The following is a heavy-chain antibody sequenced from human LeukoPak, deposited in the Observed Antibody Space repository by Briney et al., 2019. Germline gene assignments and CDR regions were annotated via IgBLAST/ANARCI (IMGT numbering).Heavy chain of an antibody. CDR2: IFTSGST. J-gene: IGHJ5*02. Sequence: KPSETLSLTCTVSGGSISSDYWSWIRQPAGKGLEWIGRIFTSGSTSYNPSLKSRVTMSLDTSKNQFSLKLSSVTAADTAVYFCSRGGANDLWGQGTLVTVSS. V-gene: IGHV4-4*07. CDR1: GGSISSDY. CDR3: SRGGANDL. D-gene: IGHD4/OR15-4a*01.